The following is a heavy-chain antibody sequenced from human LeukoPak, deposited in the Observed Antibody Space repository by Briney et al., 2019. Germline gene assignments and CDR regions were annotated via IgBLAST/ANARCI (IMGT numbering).Heavy chain of an antibody. J-gene: IGHJ4*02. CDR1: GGSVSSGSYY. CDR2: IYYSGST. V-gene: IGHV4-61*01. D-gene: IGHD5-18*01. CDR3: ANREYSYGYGY. Sequence: SETLSLTCTVSGGSVSSGSYYWRWIRQPPGTGLEWIGYIYYSGSTNYNPSLKSRVTISVDTSKNQFSLKLSSVTAADTAVYYCANREYSYGYGYWGQGTLVTVSS.